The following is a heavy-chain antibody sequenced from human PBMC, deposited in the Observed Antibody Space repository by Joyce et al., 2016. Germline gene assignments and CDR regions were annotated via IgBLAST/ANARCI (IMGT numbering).Heavy chain of an antibody. CDR3: ARDFFYNLDY. V-gene: IGHV3-48*04. CDR1: GFTFSGNS. D-gene: IGHD2/OR15-2a*01. CDR2: ISTRSSTI. Sequence: EVQLVESGGGLVQPGGSLRLSCAASGFTFSGNSMNWVRQAPGKGLEWVSYISTRSSTIFYADSVKGRFTISRDDAKKSLFLQMNSLRVDDTAVYYCARDFFYNLDYWGQGTLVTVSS. J-gene: IGHJ4*02.